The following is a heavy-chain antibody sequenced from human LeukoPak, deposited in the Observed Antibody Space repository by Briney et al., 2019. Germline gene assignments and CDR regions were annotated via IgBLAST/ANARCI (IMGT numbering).Heavy chain of an antibody. CDR3: ARCTSKAWGSGWYHLDY. V-gene: IGHV3-30*07. Sequence: GRSLRLSCAASGFTFSSYAMHWVHQAPGKGLEWVAVISYDGSNKYYADSVKGRFTISRDNSKNTLYLQMNSLRAEDTAVYYCARCTSKAWGSGWYHLDYWGQGTLVTVSS. CDR1: GFTFSSYA. CDR2: ISYDGSNK. J-gene: IGHJ4*02. D-gene: IGHD6-19*01.